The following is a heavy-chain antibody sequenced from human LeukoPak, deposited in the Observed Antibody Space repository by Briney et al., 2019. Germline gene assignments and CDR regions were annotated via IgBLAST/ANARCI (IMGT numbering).Heavy chain of an antibody. CDR1: GFAFGSSW. CDR3: ARGRNGMDV. Sequence: PGGSLRLSCAASGFAFGSSWMAWVRQAPGKGLVWVSRINSDGSSTSYADSVKGRFTISRDNAKNTLYLQMNSLRAEDTAVYYCARGRNGMDVWGQGTTVTVSS. V-gene: IGHV3-74*01. CDR2: INSDGSST. J-gene: IGHJ6*02.